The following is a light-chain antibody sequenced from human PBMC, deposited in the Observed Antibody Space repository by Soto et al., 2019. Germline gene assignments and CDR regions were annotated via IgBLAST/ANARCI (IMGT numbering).Light chain of an antibody. CDR2: LNSDGSH. CDR1: SGHSTNA. V-gene: IGLV4-69*01. CDR3: QTWGTGIRV. Sequence: QPVLTQSPSASASLGASVKLTCTLSSGHSTNAIAWYQQRPEKGPRYLMKLNSDGSHSKGDGIPDRFSGSSSGAERYLTISSLQSEDEADYYCQTWGTGIRVFGGGTKVTVL. J-gene: IGLJ3*02.